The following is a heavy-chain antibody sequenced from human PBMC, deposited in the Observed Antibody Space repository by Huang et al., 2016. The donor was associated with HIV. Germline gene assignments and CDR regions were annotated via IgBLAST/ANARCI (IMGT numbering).Heavy chain of an antibody. CDR1: GGALGSYT. Sequence: QVQLVQSGAEVKKPGSSVKVSCKASGGALGSYTLSWVRQAPGQGLAWVGGFIPVSGTLKYAQKFQGRVTITADDSTSTEYMILSNLRSEDTAVYYCARALGMNGGFFDYWGQGTLVTVSS. CDR2: FIPVSGTL. D-gene: IGHD4-17*01. V-gene: IGHV1-69*13. CDR3: ARALGMNGGFFDY. J-gene: IGHJ4*02.